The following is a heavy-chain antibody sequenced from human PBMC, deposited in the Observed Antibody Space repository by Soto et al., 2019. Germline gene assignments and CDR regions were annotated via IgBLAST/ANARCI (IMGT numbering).Heavy chain of an antibody. CDR1: GFIFNKYG. D-gene: IGHD4-17*01. J-gene: IGHJ4*02. CDR2: IHGNGGDT. Sequence: EVQLVETGGSVLRPGESLRLSCEASGFIFNKYGMSWVRQAPGKGLEWVAGIHGNGGDTAYEDSVKGRFAIFRDNVRNCLSLQMSSLRAEDTALYYCVRRGGRYGDYADYWGQGTLVTVTP. CDR3: VRRGGRYGDYADY. V-gene: IGHV3-20*04.